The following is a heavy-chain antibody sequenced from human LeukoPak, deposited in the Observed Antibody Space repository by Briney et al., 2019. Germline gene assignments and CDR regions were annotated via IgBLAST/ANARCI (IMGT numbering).Heavy chain of an antibody. Sequence: SETLSLTRTLSVGSLSSYYWHWIRQPPAKGLEWVGHFYHSGGINTNPSLKSRVTISIDTSKNQLSLNLRSVTAADTAVYYCARRQYYRLPRWFDPWGQGTLVTVSS. D-gene: IGHD2/OR15-2a*01. CDR3: ARRQYYRLPRWFDP. CDR1: VGSLSSYY. CDR2: FYHSGGI. J-gene: IGHJ5*02. V-gene: IGHV4-59*01.